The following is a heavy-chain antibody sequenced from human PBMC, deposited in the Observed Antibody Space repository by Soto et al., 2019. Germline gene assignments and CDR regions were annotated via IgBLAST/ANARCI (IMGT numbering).Heavy chain of an antibody. CDR2: IYYSGST. Sequence: PSETLSLTCTVSGGSISSYYWSWIRQPPGKGLEWIGYIYYSGSTNYNPSLKSRVTISADTSKNQFSLKLSSVTAADTAVYYCVTGRHYYYYGMDVWGQGTTVTVSS. J-gene: IGHJ6*02. V-gene: IGHV4-59*01. D-gene: IGHD3-10*01. CDR1: GGSISSYY. CDR3: VTGRHYYYYGMDV.